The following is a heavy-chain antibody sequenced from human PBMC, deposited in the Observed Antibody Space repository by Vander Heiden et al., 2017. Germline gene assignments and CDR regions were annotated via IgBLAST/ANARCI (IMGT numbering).Heavy chain of an antibody. Sequence: QVQLVESGGGVVQPGRSLRLSCAASGFIFSTSGMHWVRQAPGKGLEWVAVIWFDGSKSYYADSVKGRFTISRDNSKNTLYLQMDSLRAEDTAVYYCARDISMIRGQIPSWLRGPDYWGQGTLVTVSS. D-gene: IGHD3-10*01. J-gene: IGHJ4*02. CDR1: GFIFSTSG. CDR2: IWFDGSKS. CDR3: ARDISMIRGQIPSWLRGPDY. V-gene: IGHV3-33*01.